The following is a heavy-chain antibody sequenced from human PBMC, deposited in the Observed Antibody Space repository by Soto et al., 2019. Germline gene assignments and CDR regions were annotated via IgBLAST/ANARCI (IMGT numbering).Heavy chain of an antibody. J-gene: IGHJ4*02. V-gene: IGHV1-69*01. CDR3: ARVGVQRYQTLFDY. CDR1: GGTFSRYA. D-gene: IGHD1-1*01. Sequence: QVQLVQSGAEVKKPGSSVKVSCKASGGTFSRYAISWVRQAPGQGLEWMGGIIPIFGTANYAQKFQGRVTIAADESTSPAYMELSSLRSEDTAVYYCARVGVQRYQTLFDYWGQGTLVTVSS. CDR2: IIPIFGTA.